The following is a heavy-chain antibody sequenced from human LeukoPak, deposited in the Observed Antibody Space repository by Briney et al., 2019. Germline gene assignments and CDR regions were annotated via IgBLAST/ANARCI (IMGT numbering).Heavy chain of an antibody. D-gene: IGHD3-3*01. Sequence: SETLSLTCTVSGVSASDYYWSWIRQPPGKGLEWIGYVSNRGTTNDHPSLKSRVTISVDKSKNRFSLKLRSVTAADTAVYYCARDAYYDFWSGYSKSPYYYYYYMDVWGKGTTVTVSS. J-gene: IGHJ6*03. CDR3: ARDAYYDFWSGYSKSPYYYYYYMDV. CDR1: GVSASDYY. V-gene: IGHV4-4*08. CDR2: VSNRGTT.